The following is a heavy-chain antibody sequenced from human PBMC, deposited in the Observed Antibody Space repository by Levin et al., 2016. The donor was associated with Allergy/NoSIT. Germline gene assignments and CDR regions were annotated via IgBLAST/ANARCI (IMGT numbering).Heavy chain of an antibody. J-gene: IGHJ3*02. V-gene: IGHV4-39*01. CDR3: ARLGAGQGPLLRESDAFDI. D-gene: IGHD4-17*01. CDR1: GGSISSSSFY. Sequence: SETLSLTCTVSGGSISSSSFYWGWIRQPPGKGLEWIGSIYYSGSTYYNPSLKSRVTISVDTSKNQFSLKLSSVTAADTAVYYCARLGAGQGPLLRESDAFDIWGQGTMVTVSS. CDR2: IYYSGST.